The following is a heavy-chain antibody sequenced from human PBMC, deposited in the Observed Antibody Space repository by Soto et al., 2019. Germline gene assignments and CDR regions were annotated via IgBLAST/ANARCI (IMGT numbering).Heavy chain of an antibody. J-gene: IGHJ6*02. Sequence: PSETLSLTCTVSGGSISSYYWSWIRQPPGKGLEWIGNIYYSGRTNYNPSLKSRVTISVDTSKNQFSLKLTSVTAADTAVYYCARHLLCIVAAGCYYYGMDVWGQGTTVTVS. CDR1: GGSISSYY. CDR3: ARHLLCIVAAGCYYYGMDV. CDR2: IYYSGRT. V-gene: IGHV4-59*08. D-gene: IGHD6-13*01.